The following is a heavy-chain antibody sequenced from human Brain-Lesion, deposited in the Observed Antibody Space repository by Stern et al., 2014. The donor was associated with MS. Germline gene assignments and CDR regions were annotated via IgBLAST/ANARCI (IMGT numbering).Heavy chain of an antibody. Sequence: QVQLVESGPGLVKPSQTLSLSCTVSGGSISSGGYYWSWIRQPAGKGLEWIGRIFNSGSTRYNPSLKSRVPISIATSKNQSSLRLNPMTAADTAVYYCARGRVVPGFQYYATDVWGQGTTVIVSS. CDR3: ARGRVVPGFQYYATDV. CDR1: GGSISSGGYY. V-gene: IGHV4-61*02. D-gene: IGHD2-2*01. CDR2: IFNSGST. J-gene: IGHJ6*02.